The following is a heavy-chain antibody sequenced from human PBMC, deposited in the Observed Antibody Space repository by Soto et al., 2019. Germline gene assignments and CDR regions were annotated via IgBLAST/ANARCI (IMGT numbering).Heavy chain of an antibody. CDR2: IYYSGST. D-gene: IGHD2-21*02. CDR1: GGSISSSSYY. Sequence: SETLSLTCTFSGGSISSSSYYWGWIRQPPGKGLEWIGSIYYSGSTYYNPSLKSRVTISVDTSKNQFSLKLSSVTAADTAVYYCARHGCLFVDCFRLYYFYDWGEGSLVT. V-gene: IGHV4-39*01. CDR3: ARHGCLFVDCFRLYYFYD. J-gene: IGHJ4*02.